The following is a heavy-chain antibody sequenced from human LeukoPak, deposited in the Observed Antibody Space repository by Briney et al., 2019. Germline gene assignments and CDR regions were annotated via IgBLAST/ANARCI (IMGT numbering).Heavy chain of an antibody. D-gene: IGHD2-15*01. V-gene: IGHV3-30*02. Sequence: GGSLRLSCAASGFTFSSYGMHWVRQAPGKGLEWVAFIRYDGSNKYYADSVKGRFTISRDNSKNTLYLQMNSLRAEGTAVYYCAKAPLGRCSGVICYYFDYWGQGTLVTASS. CDR2: IRYDGSNK. J-gene: IGHJ4*02. CDR3: AKAPLGRCSGVICYYFDY. CDR1: GFTFSSYG.